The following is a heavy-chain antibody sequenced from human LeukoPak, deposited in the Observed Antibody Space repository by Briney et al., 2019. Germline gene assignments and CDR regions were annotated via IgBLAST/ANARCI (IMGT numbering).Heavy chain of an antibody. J-gene: IGHJ3*02. D-gene: IGHD5-24*01. CDR2: IYYSGST. CDR3: ARYSGLHDAFDI. Sequence: SETLSLTCTVSGGSISSSSYYWGWIRQPPGKGLEWIGYIYYSGSTNYNPSLKSRVTISVDTSKNQFSLKLSSVTAADTAVYYCARYSGLHDAFDIWGQGTMVTVSS. CDR1: GGSISSSSYY. V-gene: IGHV4-61*05.